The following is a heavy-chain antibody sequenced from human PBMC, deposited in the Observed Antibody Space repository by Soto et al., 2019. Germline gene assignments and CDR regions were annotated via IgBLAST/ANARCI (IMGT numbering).Heavy chain of an antibody. D-gene: IGHD5-12*01. CDR3: ARAHIVATMSGYGMDV. CDR1: GYSFTSYW. Sequence: GESLKISCKGSGYSFTSYWIGWVRQMPGKGLEWMGTIYPGDSDTRYSPSFQGQVTISADKSISTAYLQWSSLKASDTAMYYCARAHIVATMSGYGMDVWGQGTTVTVSS. V-gene: IGHV5-51*01. CDR2: IYPGDSDT. J-gene: IGHJ6*02.